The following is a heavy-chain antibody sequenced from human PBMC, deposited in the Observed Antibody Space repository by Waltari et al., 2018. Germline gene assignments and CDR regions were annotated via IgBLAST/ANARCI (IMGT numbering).Heavy chain of an antibody. D-gene: IGHD3-10*01. Sequence: QLQLLESGPGLVKPSETLSLSCSVSGDSVINSNYSWGWIRQPPGKGLEWIGNIYYSGVSPYNPSLKSRVIISVDTAKNQFSGRLTSVTAADTALFYCARLSPPMWVRGVKGGYYFDYWGPGTLVTVSS. CDR1: GDSVINSNYS. V-gene: IGHV4-39*07. J-gene: IGHJ4*02. CDR2: IYYSGVS. CDR3: ARLSPPMWVRGVKGGYYFDY.